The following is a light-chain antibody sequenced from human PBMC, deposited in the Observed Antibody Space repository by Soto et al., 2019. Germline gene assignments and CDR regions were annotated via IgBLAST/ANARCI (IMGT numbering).Light chain of an antibody. CDR1: QSISSW. Sequence: DIQMTQSPSTLSASVGDRVTITCRASQSISSWLAWYQQKPGKAPKLLIYDASSLESGVPSRFSGSGSGTEFPHPIGSLQPDDFATYYSQQYNSYSWTFGQGTKVEIK. J-gene: IGKJ1*01. CDR2: DAS. V-gene: IGKV1-5*01. CDR3: QQYNSYSWT.